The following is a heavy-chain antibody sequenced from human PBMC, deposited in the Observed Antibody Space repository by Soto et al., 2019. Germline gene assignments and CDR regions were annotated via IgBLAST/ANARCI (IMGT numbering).Heavy chain of an antibody. CDR3: ARHSHLEYDFWSGYYWLGYFDL. Sequence: QLQLQESGPGLVKPSETLSPTCTVSGGSISSSSYYWGWIRQPPGKGLEWIGSIYYSGSTYYNPSLKSRVTISVDTSKNQFSLKLSSVTAADTAVYYCARHSHLEYDFWSGYYWLGYFDLWGRGTLVTVSS. CDR2: IYYSGST. V-gene: IGHV4-39*01. D-gene: IGHD3-3*01. CDR1: GGSISSSSYY. J-gene: IGHJ2*01.